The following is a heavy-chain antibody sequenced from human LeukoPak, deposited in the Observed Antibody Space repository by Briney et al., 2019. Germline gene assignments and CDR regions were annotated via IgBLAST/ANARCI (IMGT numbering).Heavy chain of an antibody. CDR3: ARELRYYRYFDY. CDR1: RFTFSSYT. D-gene: IGHD1-26*01. Sequence: GGSLRLSCAASRFTFSSYTMHWVRQAPGKGLEWVALISYDGSNKYYEDSVKGRFTISRDNSKNTLYLQMNSLRGEDTAVYYCARELRYYRYFDYWGQGTLVTVSS. J-gene: IGHJ4*02. V-gene: IGHV3-30-3*01. CDR2: ISYDGSNK.